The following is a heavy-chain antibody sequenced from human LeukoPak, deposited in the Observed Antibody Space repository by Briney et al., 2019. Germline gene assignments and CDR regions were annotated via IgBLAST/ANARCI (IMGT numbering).Heavy chain of an antibody. CDR3: ARRLRAVSNTMIWGPADAFDI. V-gene: IGHV5-51*01. Sequence: GESLKISCKASGYNFADYWIGWVRQTPGKGLEWMGIIFPDDSDTKNSPSSEGQVTISVDESTSTAYLQWSSLKASDTAVYYCARRLRAVSNTMIWGPADAFDIWGQGTTVIVSS. D-gene: IGHD3-22*01. J-gene: IGHJ3*02. CDR1: GYNFADYW. CDR2: IFPDDSDT.